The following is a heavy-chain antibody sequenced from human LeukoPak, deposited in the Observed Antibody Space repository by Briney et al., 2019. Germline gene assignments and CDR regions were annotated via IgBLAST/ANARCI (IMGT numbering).Heavy chain of an antibody. CDR1: GYTFTGHY. V-gene: IGHV1-2*02. Sequence: EASVKVSCKASGYTFTGHYIHWVRQAPGQGLEWMGWINPNSGGTNYAQKFQGRVTMTRDTSISTAYMELSRLTSDDTAVYYCGRSSWLVLSFDYWGQGTLVTVSS. CDR3: GRSSWLVLSFDY. CDR2: INPNSGGT. D-gene: IGHD6-19*01. J-gene: IGHJ4*02.